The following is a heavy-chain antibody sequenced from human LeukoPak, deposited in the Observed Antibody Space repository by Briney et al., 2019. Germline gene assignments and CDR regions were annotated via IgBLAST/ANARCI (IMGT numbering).Heavy chain of an antibody. D-gene: IGHD5-18*01. CDR3: ARLNADTAMVIDAFEI. CDR2: IYPDDSDT. V-gene: IGHV5-51*01. J-gene: IGHJ3*02. CDR1: GYDFTTHW. Sequence: GESLKISCQGSGYDFTTHWIGWVRQMPGKGLKWMGIIYPDDSDTRYSPSFQGQVAISADKSITTAYLQWSSLKASDTAMYYCARLNADTAMVIDAFEIWGQGTKVTVSS.